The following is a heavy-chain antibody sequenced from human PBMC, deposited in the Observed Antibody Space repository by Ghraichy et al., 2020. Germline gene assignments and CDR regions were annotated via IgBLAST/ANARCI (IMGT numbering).Heavy chain of an antibody. CDR3: ARGFGFSFALYYFDF. CDR2: MYYSGST. CDR1: GGSINNYY. J-gene: IGHJ4*02. V-gene: IGHV4-59*01. D-gene: IGHD5-18*01. Sequence: SETLSLTCSVSGGSINNYYWTWIRQPPGKGLEYIGSMYYSGSTNYNPSLKSRVTISSDTSKNHFSLKLSSVTAADTAIYYCARGFGFSFALYYFDFWGQGTLVTVSS.